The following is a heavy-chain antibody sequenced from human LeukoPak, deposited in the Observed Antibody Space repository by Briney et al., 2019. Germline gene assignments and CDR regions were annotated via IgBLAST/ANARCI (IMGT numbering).Heavy chain of an antibody. CDR2: INPNSGGT. Sequence: ASVKVSCKASGYTFTGYYMHWVRQAPGQGLEWMGWINPNSGGTNYAQKFQGRVTMTRDTSISTAYVELSRLRSDDTAVYYCARANYDSSGYYYVGFDPWGQGTLVTVSS. V-gene: IGHV1-2*02. CDR1: GYTFTGYY. CDR3: ARANYDSSGYYYVGFDP. J-gene: IGHJ5*02. D-gene: IGHD3-22*01.